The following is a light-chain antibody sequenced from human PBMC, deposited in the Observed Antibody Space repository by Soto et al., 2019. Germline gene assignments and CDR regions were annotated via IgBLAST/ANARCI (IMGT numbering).Light chain of an antibody. Sequence: QSVLTQPASVSGSPGQSITISCTGTSSDVGGYRYVSWYQHHPGKAPKLLIYEVSNRPSGVSNRFSGSKSGNTASLTISGLQADDEADYYCSSFTSIITLVFGTGTKLTVL. CDR2: EVS. CDR1: SSDVGGYRY. J-gene: IGLJ1*01. CDR3: SSFTSIITLV. V-gene: IGLV2-14*01.